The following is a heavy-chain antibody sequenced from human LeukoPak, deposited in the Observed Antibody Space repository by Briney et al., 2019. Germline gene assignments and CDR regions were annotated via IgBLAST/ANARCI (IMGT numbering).Heavy chain of an antibody. CDR1: GFNFSNYW. J-gene: IGHJ3*02. CDR3: ARGRCSGGSCYSQVAFDI. Sequence: GGSLRLSCAASGFNFSNYWIHWVRQAPGKGLVWVSRINSDGSRTSYADSVKGRFTISRDNSKNTLYLQMNSLRAEDTAVYYCARGRCSGGSCYSQVAFDIWGQGTMVTVSS. D-gene: IGHD2-15*01. V-gene: IGHV3-74*01. CDR2: INSDGSRT.